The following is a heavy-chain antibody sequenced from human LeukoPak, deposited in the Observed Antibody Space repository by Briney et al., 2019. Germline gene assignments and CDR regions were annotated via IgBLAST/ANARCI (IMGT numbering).Heavy chain of an antibody. V-gene: IGHV3-53*01. CDR1: GLSVGSNY. D-gene: IGHD1-1*01. J-gene: IGHJ4*02. CDR2: TYIAGKT. Sequence: PGGSLRLSCAASGLSVGSNYMSWVRQAPGRGLQWVSSTYIAGKTFHADSVKGRFTASRDNSKNIYYLQMNSLRAEDTAIYYCTRDTKNWGQGTLVTVSS. CDR3: TRDTKN.